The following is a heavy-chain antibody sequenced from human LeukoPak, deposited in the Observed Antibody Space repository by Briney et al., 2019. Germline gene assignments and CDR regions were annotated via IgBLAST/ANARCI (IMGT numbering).Heavy chain of an antibody. CDR1: GYSFTSYW. CDR3: ARHAVYYGSGNRAFDI. J-gene: IGHJ3*02. CDR2: IYPGDSDT. V-gene: IGHV5-51*01. D-gene: IGHD3-10*01. Sequence: GESLKISCKASGYSFTSYWIGWVRQMPGKGLGWMGIIYPGDSDTRDSPSFQGQVTITADKSISTAYLQWNTLKASDTAMYYCARHAVYYGSGNRAFDIWGEGTMVTVSS.